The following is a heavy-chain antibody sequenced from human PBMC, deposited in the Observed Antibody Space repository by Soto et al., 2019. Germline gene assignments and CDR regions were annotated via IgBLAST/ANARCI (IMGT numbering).Heavy chain of an antibody. J-gene: IGHJ6*02. V-gene: IGHV3-23*01. Sequence: PGGCLRLSCASCGFTFSSYAMSWVRQAPGKGLEWVSAISGSGGSTYYADSVKGRFTISRDNSKNTLYLQMNSLRAEDTAVYYCARDKERRSYGYVTYYYGMDVWGQGTTVTVSS. CDR3: ARDKERRSYGYVTYYYGMDV. CDR1: GFTFSSYA. D-gene: IGHD5-18*01. CDR2: ISGSGGST.